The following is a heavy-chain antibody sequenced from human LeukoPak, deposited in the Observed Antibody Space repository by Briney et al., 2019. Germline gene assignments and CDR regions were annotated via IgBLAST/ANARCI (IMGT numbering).Heavy chain of an antibody. CDR1: GFTFSSYS. J-gene: IGHJ4*02. CDR2: ISPSSSSI. CDR3: ARAAYASSPDY. D-gene: IGHD2-2*01. V-gene: IGHV3-48*02. Sequence: GGSLRLSCAASGFTFSSYSMNWVRQAPGKGLEWVTYISPSSSSIYSADSVKGRFTISRDNAKNSPYLQMNSLRDEDTAVYYCARAAYASSPDYWGQGTLVTVSS.